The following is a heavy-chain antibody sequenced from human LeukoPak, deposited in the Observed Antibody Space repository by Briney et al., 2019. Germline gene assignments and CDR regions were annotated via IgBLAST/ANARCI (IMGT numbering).Heavy chain of an antibody. J-gene: IGHJ3*02. CDR1: GYSFTNYW. V-gene: IGHV5-51*01. D-gene: IGHD2-2*01. Sequence: GESLKISCKGSGYSFTNYWIGWVRQMPGKGLEWMGIIFPGDSDTRYSPSFQGQVTISADKSINTAYLQWSSLKASDTATYYCARRPYCSSTSCYLAFHIWGQGTMVTVSS. CDR3: ARRPYCSSTSCYLAFHI. CDR2: IFPGDSDT.